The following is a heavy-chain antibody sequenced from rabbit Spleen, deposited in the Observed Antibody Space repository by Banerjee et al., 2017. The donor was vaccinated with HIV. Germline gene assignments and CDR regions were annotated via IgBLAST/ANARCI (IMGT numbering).Heavy chain of an antibody. V-gene: IGHV1S45*01. J-gene: IGHJ4*01. Sequence: QEQLEESGGDLVKPEGSLTLTCTASGFSFSSSYWICWVRQAPGKGLEWIACIYAGSGSAYYASWVNGRFTISKTSSTTVTLQLTSLTAADTATYFCARANGGVSYRFNLWGPGTLVTVS. CDR3: ARANGGVSYRFNL. CDR2: IYAGSGSA. CDR1: GFSFSSSYW. D-gene: IGHD8-1*01.